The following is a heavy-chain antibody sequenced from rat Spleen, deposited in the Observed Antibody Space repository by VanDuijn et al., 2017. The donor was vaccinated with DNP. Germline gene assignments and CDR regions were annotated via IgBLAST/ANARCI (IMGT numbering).Heavy chain of an antibody. J-gene: IGHJ2*01. Sequence: EVQLVESGGGLLQPGRSLKLSCAASGFTFSDYNMAWVRQAPKKGLQWVAAISTSGRRSYYRDSVKGRFTISRDSAKSTLYLQMNSLRSEDTATYYCTREDTGEDYFDYWGQGVMVTVSS. V-gene: IGHV5S23*01. D-gene: IGHD4-2*01. CDR2: ISTSGRRS. CDR3: TREDTGEDYFDY. CDR1: GFTFSDYN.